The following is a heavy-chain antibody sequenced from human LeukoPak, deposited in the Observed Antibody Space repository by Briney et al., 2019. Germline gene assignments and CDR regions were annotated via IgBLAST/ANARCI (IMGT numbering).Heavy chain of an antibody. CDR2: INTDGSYI. V-gene: IGHV3-74*01. Sequence: GGSLRLSCAASGFIFSSWWMIWFRRLPGKGLVSVSHINTDGSYIRYADSVTGRFTISRDNAKNTLYLQMNSLRPEDTGVYYCTTFGIDWSLSYWGQGALVTVSS. CDR1: GFIFSSWW. CDR3: TTFGIDWSLSY. D-gene: IGHD3-9*01. J-gene: IGHJ4*02.